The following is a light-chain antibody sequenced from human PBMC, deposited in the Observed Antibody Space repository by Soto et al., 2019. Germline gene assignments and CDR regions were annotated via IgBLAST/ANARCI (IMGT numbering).Light chain of an antibody. CDR1: RSISSNY. J-gene: IGKJ2*01. V-gene: IGKV3-20*01. Sequence: EIVLTQSPGTLSLSPGERATLSCRASRSISSNYLAWYQQKPGQAPRLLIYGAFTRATGIPDSFSGSASGTDFTLTSSRLELDDFGAYYCHQYDSSAMYTFGRGTKLEIK. CDR3: HQYDSSAMYT. CDR2: GAF.